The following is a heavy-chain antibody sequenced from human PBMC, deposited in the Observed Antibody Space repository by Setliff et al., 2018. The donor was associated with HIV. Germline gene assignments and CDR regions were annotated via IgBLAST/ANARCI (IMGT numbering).Heavy chain of an antibody. Sequence: SETLSLTCAVHGGSLSGYYWTWIRQPQGRGLQWIAEINEGGNTYTHPSLQSRVTISVDTSKNQVFLRLTSATAADTAVYYCARRPISPFTLTTAMLDPWGXGTLVTVSS. D-gene: IGHD3-16*01. CDR2: INEGGNT. CDR3: ARRPISPFTLTTAMLDP. V-gene: IGHV4-34*01. J-gene: IGHJ5*02. CDR1: GGSLSGYY.